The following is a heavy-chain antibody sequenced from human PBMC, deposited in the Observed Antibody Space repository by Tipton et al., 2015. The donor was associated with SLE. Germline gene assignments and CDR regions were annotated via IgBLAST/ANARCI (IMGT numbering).Heavy chain of an antibody. D-gene: IGHD6-25*01. CDR2: ISSSGSTI. CDR3: ASKRGVAAAGQNAFDI. CDR1: GFTFSSYE. Sequence: SLRLSCAASGFTFSSYEMNWVRQAPGKGLEWVSYISSSGSTIYYADSVKGRFTISRDNAKNSLYLQMNSLRAEDTVVYYCASKRGVAAAGQNAFDIWGQGTMVTVSS. J-gene: IGHJ3*02. V-gene: IGHV3-48*03.